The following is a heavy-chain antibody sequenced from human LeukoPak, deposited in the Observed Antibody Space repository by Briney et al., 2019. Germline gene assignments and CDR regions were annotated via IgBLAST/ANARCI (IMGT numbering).Heavy chain of an antibody. CDR3: ARACRDSSGYPPDYFQH. Sequence: GGSLRLSCAASGFTFSDYYMSWIRQAPGKGVEWVSYISRSCRTIYYEDSVKGRFTVSRDNAKNSVYLQMNSLTDEDTAVYYCARACRDSSGYPPDYFQHWGKGTLVTVSS. J-gene: IGHJ1*01. CDR1: GFTFSDYY. V-gene: IGHV3-11*01. CDR2: ISRSCRTI. D-gene: IGHD3-22*01.